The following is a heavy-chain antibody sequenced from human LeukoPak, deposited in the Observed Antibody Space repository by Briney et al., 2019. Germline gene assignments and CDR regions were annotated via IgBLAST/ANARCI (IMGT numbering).Heavy chain of an antibody. D-gene: IGHD3-10*01. CDR3: ARGPGYYGSGSYYKH. V-gene: IGHV4-34*01. J-gene: IGHJ4*02. CDR2: INHSGST. Sequence: SETLSLTCAVYGGSFSDYYWSWIRQPPGKGLEWIGEINHSGSTNYNPPLKSRVTISVDTSKNQFSLKLSSVTAADTAVYYCARGPGYYGSGSYYKHWGQGTLVTVSS. CDR1: GGSFSDYY.